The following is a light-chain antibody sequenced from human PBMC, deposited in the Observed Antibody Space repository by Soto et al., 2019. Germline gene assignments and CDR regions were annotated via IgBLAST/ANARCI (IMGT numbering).Light chain of an antibody. CDR1: SSDVGGYNY. V-gene: IGLV2-14*01. J-gene: IGLJ1*01. CDR3: SSYTSSSTLYV. Sequence: QSALTQPASVSGSPGQSITISCTGTSSDVGGYNYVSWYQQHPGKAPKLMIYDVSNRPSGVSNRFSGSKSGNTASLTISGLQAEDAADYYRSSYTSSSTLYVFGTGTNVTV. CDR2: DVS.